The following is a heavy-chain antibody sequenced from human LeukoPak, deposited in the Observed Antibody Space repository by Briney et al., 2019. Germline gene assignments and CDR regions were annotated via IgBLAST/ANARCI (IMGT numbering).Heavy chain of an antibody. J-gene: IGHJ1*01. V-gene: IGHV3-23*01. CDR3: AKDPSAVAGLAEYFQH. Sequence: PGASLRLSCAASGFTFSSYAMSWVRQAPGKGLEWVSDISGSGGSTYYADSVKSRFTISRDNSKNTLYLQMNSLRADDTAVYYCAKDPSAVAGLAEYFQHWGQGTLVTVSS. CDR1: GFTFSSYA. D-gene: IGHD6-19*01. CDR2: ISGSGGST.